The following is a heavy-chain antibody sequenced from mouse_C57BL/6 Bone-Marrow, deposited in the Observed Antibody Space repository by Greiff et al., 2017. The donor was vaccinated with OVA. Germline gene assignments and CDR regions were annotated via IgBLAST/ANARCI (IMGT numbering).Heavy chain of an antibody. CDR1: GYTFTDYY. CDR2: IYPGSGDT. Sequence: QVQLQQSGAELVRPGASVKLSCKASGYTFTDYYINWVKQRPGQGLEWIARIYPGSGDTYYNEKFKGKATLTAEKSSSTAYMQLSSLTSEDSAVYFCARSIPNSLRFFDYWGQGTTLTVSS. D-gene: IGHD1-1*01. CDR3: ARSIPNSLRFFDY. V-gene: IGHV1-76*01. J-gene: IGHJ2*01.